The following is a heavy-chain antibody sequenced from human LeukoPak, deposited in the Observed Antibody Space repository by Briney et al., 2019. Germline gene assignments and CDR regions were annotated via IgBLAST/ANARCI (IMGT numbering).Heavy chain of an antibody. D-gene: IGHD6-13*01. CDR1: GFTFSSYW. CDR3: ARDSSSWATDY. Sequence: SGGSLRLSCAASGFTFSSYWMSRVRQAPGKGLEWVANIKQDGSEKYYVDSVKGRFTISRDNARNSLYLQMNSLRAEDTAVYYCARDSSSWATDYWGQGTLVTVSS. J-gene: IGHJ4*02. V-gene: IGHV3-7*01. CDR2: IKQDGSEK.